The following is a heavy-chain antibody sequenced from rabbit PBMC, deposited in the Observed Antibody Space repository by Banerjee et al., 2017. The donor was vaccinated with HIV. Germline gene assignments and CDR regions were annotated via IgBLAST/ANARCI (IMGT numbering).Heavy chain of an antibody. D-gene: IGHD8-1*01. CDR3: ARDRDAGSSYFWGFNL. V-gene: IGHV1S45*01. Sequence: QEQLEESGGDLVKPEGSLTLTCTASGFSFSSSYWICWVRQAPGKGLEWIACIYAGSSGSTYYASWAKGRFTISKTSSTTVTLQMTSLTAADTATYFCARDRDAGSSYFWGFNLWGQGTLVTVS. J-gene: IGHJ4*01. CDR2: IYAGSSGST. CDR1: GFSFSSSYW.